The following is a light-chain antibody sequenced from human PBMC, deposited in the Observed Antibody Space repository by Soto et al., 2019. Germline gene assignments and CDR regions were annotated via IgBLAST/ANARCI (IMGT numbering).Light chain of an antibody. CDR1: QSISSW. Sequence: DIQMTQSPSTLSASVGDRVIITCRASQSISSWLAWYQQKPGKAPKLLIYDASTMESGVPSRFSGSGSGTEFTLTCNSLQPDDFATYYCQQYNTYSTFGRGTTVATK. V-gene: IGKV1-5*01. CDR3: QQYNTYST. J-gene: IGKJ1*01. CDR2: DAS.